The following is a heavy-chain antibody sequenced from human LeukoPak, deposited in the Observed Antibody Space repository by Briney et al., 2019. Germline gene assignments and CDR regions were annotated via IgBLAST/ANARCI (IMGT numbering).Heavy chain of an antibody. J-gene: IGHJ4*02. Sequence: PGGSLKLSCAASGFTFSSYAMSWVRQAPGKGLEWVSAISGSGGSTYYADSVKGRFTISRDNSKNTLYLQMNSLRAEDTAVYYCAKGQQLVLSFDYWGQGTLVTVSS. CDR1: GFTFSSYA. D-gene: IGHD6-13*01. CDR2: ISGSGGST. V-gene: IGHV3-23*01. CDR3: AKGQQLVLSFDY.